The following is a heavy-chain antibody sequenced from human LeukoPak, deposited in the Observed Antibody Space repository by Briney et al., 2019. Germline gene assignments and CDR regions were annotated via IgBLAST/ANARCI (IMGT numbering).Heavy chain of an antibody. CDR1: GGSLSSSSYY. J-gene: IGHJ5*02. Sequence: PSETLSLTCTVSGGSLSSSSYYWGWIRQPPGKGLEWIGSIYYSGSTYYNPSLKSRVTISVDTSKNQFSLKLSSVTAADTAIYYCARGGYYGSGNDFRFDPWGQGTLVTVSS. V-gene: IGHV4-39*07. D-gene: IGHD3-10*01. CDR2: IYYSGST. CDR3: ARGGYYGSGNDFRFDP.